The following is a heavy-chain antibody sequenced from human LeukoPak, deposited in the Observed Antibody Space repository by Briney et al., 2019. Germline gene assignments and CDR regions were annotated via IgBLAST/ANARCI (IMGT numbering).Heavy chain of an antibody. Sequence: GGSLRLSCAASGFTFSSYGMHWVRQAPGKGLEWVAVISYDGSNKYYADSVKGRFTISKDNSKNTLYLQMNSLRAEDTAVYYCAKVAGITIFGVVIMDYYFAYWGQGTLVTVSS. V-gene: IGHV3-30*18. CDR2: ISYDGSNK. CDR1: GFTFSSYG. J-gene: IGHJ4*02. D-gene: IGHD3-3*01. CDR3: AKVAGITIFGVVIMDYYFAY.